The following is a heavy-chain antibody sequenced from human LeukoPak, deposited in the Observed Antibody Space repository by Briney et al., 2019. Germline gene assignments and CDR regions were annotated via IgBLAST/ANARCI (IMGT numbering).Heavy chain of an antibody. CDR2: ISYDGSNK. CDR3: AKSQRWELLRLGY. V-gene: IGHV3-30*18. Sequence: KPGGSLRLSCAASGFTFSSYGMPWVRQAPGKGLEWVAVISYDGSNKYYADSVKGRFTISRDNSKNTLYLQMNSLRAEDTAVYYCAKSQRWELLRLGYWGQGTLVTVSS. CDR1: GFTFSSYG. J-gene: IGHJ4*02. D-gene: IGHD1-26*01.